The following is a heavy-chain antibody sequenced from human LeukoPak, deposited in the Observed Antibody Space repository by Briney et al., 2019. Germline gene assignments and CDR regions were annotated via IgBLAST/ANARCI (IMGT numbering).Heavy chain of an antibody. CDR2: IYYSGST. CDR1: GGSVSSDNYY. J-gene: IGHJ5*02. D-gene: IGHD2-8*01. V-gene: IGHV4-61*01. Sequence: SETLSLTCTVSGGSVSSDNYYWSWIRQPPGKGLEWIGYIYYSGSTNYNPSLKSRVTISVDTSKNQFSLKLSSVTAADTAVYYCARDLGTSGSGGGPWGQGTLVTVSS. CDR3: ARDLGTSGSGGGP.